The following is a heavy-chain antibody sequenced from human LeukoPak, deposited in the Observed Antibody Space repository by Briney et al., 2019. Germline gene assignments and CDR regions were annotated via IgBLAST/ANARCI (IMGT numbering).Heavy chain of an antibody. V-gene: IGHV3-30*03. CDR3: ARGWRRDGYPSAYYFDY. CDR2: ISYDGSNK. D-gene: IGHD5-24*01. J-gene: IGHJ4*02. CDR1: GFTFSSYG. Sequence: SGGSLRLSCAASGFTFSSYGMHWVRQAPGKGLEWVAVISYDGSNKYYADSVKGRFTISRDNSKNTLYLQMNSLRAEDTAVYYCARGWRRDGYPSAYYFDYWGQGTLVTVSS.